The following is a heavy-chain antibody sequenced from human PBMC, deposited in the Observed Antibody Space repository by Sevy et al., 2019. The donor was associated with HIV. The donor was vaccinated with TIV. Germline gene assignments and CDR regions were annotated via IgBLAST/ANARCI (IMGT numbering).Heavy chain of an antibody. CDR3: AGARAYYYDNSGYSFDS. V-gene: IGHV3-7*01. D-gene: IGHD3-22*01. Sequence: GGSLRLSCAASGFTLSSYWMSWVRQAPGKGLEWVANIKQDGSEKYYVDSVKGRFTISRDNAKNSLYLQMNSLRVEDTAAYYCAGARAYYYDNSGYSFDSWGQGTLVTVSS. J-gene: IGHJ4*02. CDR1: GFTLSSYW. CDR2: IKQDGSEK.